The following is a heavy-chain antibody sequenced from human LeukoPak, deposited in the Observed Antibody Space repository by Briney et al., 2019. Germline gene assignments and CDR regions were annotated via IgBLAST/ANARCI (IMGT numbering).Heavy chain of an antibody. CDR3: ARGYYDFWSGYYTMGYYYYYMDV. J-gene: IGHJ6*03. Sequence: GASVKVSCKASGYTFTSYGISWVRQAPGRGLEWMGWISAYNGNANYAQKLQGRVTMTTDTSTSTAYMELRSLRSDDTAVYYCARGYYDFWSGYYTMGYYYYYMDVWGKGTTVTVSS. CDR2: ISAYNGNA. V-gene: IGHV1-18*01. CDR1: GYTFTSYG. D-gene: IGHD3-3*01.